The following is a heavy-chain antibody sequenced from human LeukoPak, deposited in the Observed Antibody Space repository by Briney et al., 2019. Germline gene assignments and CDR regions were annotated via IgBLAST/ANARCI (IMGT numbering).Heavy chain of an antibody. D-gene: IGHD3-16*01. CDR2: ISSSGSTI. Sequence: KPGGSLRLSCAASGFTFSDYYMSWIRQAPGKGLEWVPYISSSGSTIYYADSVKGRFTISRDNAKNSLYLQMNSLRAEDTAVYYCARDSAMVFGFFRFDPWGQGTLVTVSS. CDR3: ARDSAMVFGFFRFDP. CDR1: GFTFSDYY. V-gene: IGHV3-11*04. J-gene: IGHJ5*02.